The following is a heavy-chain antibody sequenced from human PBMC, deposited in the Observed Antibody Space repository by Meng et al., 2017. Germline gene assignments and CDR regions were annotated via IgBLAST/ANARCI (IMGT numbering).Heavy chain of an antibody. D-gene: IGHD1-26*01. CDR1: GFTFSSYW. Sequence: GESLKISCAASGFTFSSYWMHWVRQVPGKGLVWVSHINNDGSATRYADSVKGRFTISRDNAKNTLYLQMNSLRAEDTAAYYCIRVPGKLPYYFDYWGQGTLVTVSS. J-gene: IGHJ4*02. CDR3: IRVPGKLPYYFDY. CDR2: INNDGSAT. V-gene: IGHV3-74*01.